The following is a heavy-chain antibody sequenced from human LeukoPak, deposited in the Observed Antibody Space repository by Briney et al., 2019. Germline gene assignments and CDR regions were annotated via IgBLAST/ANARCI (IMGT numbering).Heavy chain of an antibody. Sequence: MPGGSLRLSCAASGFTFSNAWMSWVRQAPGKGLEWVGRIKSKTDGGTTDYAAPVKGRFTISRDDSKNTLYLQMNSLKTEDTAVYYCTTDFQGVAATGWMGEGYYYYGMDVWGQGTTVTVSS. CDR3: TTDFQGVAATGWMGEGYYYYGMDV. CDR1: GFTFSNAW. D-gene: IGHD2-15*01. V-gene: IGHV3-15*01. CDR2: IKSKTDGGTT. J-gene: IGHJ6*02.